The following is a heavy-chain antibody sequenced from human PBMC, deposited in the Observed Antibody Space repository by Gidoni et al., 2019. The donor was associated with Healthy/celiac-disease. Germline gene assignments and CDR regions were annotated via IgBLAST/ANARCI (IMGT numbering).Heavy chain of an antibody. V-gene: IGHV3-21*01. Sequence: EVQLVESGGGLVKPGGSLRLSCAASGVTCSSYSMNWVRQAQGKGLEWVSSISSSIRYIYYADSVKGRFTISRDNAKNSLYLQMNSLRAEDTAVYYCARVSEAYCGGDCYSEFDYWGQGTLVTVSS. CDR3: ARVSEAYCGGDCYSEFDY. CDR2: ISSSIRYI. D-gene: IGHD2-21*02. CDR1: GVTCSSYS. J-gene: IGHJ4*02.